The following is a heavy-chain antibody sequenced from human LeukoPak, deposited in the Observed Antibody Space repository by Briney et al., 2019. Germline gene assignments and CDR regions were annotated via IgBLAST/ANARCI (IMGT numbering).Heavy chain of an antibody. J-gene: IGHJ4*02. CDR3: ARLRCRTVFDY. CDR2: IYDSGST. V-gene: IGHV4-59*01. D-gene: IGHD1-14*01. CDR1: GGSISSYY. Sequence: SETLSLTCTVSGGSISSYYWSWIRQPPGKGLEWIGYIYDSGSTNYNPSLKSRVTISVDTSKNQFSLKVSSVTAADTAVYYCARLRCRTVFDYWGQGTLVTVSS.